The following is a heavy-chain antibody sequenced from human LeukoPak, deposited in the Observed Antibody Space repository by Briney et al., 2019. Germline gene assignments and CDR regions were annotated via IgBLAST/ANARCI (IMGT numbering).Heavy chain of an antibody. CDR3: ARDNYYDSSAYYYLFDY. V-gene: IGHV3-30*04. Sequence: GRSLRLSCAASGFTFSSYAMHWVRQAPGKGLEWVAVISYDGSNKYYADSVKGRFTISRDNSKNTLYLQMNSLRAEDTAVYYCARDNYYDSSAYYYLFDYWGQGTLVTVSS. CDR2: ISYDGSNK. CDR1: GFTFSSYA. J-gene: IGHJ4*02. D-gene: IGHD3-22*01.